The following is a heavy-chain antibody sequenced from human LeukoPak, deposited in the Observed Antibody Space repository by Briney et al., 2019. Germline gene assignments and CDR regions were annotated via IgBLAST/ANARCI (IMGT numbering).Heavy chain of an antibody. D-gene: IGHD5-12*01. CDR3: AKDLKRLVATMHDY. CDR2: ISGSGGST. J-gene: IGHJ4*02. Sequence: PGGSLRLSCAASGFTFSSYSMNWVRQAPGKGLEWVSAISGSGGSTYYADSVKGRFTISRDNSKNTLYLQMNSLRAEDTAVYYCAKDLKRLVATMHDYWGQGTLVTVSS. V-gene: IGHV3-23*01. CDR1: GFTFSSYS.